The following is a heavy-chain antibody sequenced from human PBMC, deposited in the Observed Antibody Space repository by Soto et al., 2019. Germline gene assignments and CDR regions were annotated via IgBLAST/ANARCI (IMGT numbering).Heavy chain of an antibody. D-gene: IGHD3-3*01. CDR1: GYTFTSYD. Sequence: ASVKVSCKASGYTFTSYDINWVRQATGQGLEWMGWMNPNSGNTGYAQKFQGRVTMTRNTSISTAYMELSSLRSEDTAVYYCARNPGFLEWAAHYGMDVWGQGTTVTVSS. CDR2: MNPNSGNT. J-gene: IGHJ6*02. V-gene: IGHV1-8*01. CDR3: ARNPGFLEWAAHYGMDV.